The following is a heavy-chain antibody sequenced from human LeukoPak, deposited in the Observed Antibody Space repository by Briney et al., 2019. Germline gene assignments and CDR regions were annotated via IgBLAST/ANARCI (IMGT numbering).Heavy chain of an antibody. CDR2: ISYDGSNK. CDR3: ARGPEVGSGSYLSLYYYYMDV. D-gene: IGHD3-10*01. J-gene: IGHJ6*03. V-gene: IGHV3-30*03. CDR1: GFTFSSYG. Sequence: GGSLRLSCAASGFTFSSYGMHWVRQAPGKGLEWVAVISYDGSNKYYADSVKGRFTISRDNSKNTLYLQMNSLRAEDTAVYYCARGPEVGSGSYLSLYYYYMDVWGKGATVTVSS.